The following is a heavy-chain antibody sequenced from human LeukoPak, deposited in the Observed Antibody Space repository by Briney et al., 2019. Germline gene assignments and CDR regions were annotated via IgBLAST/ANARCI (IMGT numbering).Heavy chain of an antibody. CDR2: IIPIFGTA. Sequence: SVKVSCKASGGTFSSYAISWVRQAPGQGLEWMGGIIPIFGTANYAQKFQGRVTITADESTSTAYMELSSLRSEDTAVYYCARSIGAAATYFDYWGQGTLVTVSS. D-gene: IGHD6-13*01. J-gene: IGHJ4*02. CDR1: GGTFSSYA. CDR3: ARSIGAAATYFDY. V-gene: IGHV1-69*01.